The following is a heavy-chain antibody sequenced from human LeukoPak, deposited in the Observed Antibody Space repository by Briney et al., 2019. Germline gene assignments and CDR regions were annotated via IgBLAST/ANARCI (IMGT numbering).Heavy chain of an antibody. J-gene: IGHJ4*02. CDR3: ARGDVAAAGTVFDY. V-gene: IGHV1-69*06. D-gene: IGHD6-13*01. CDR1: GGTFSSYA. CDR2: IIPVFGTA. Sequence: SVKVSCKASGGTFSSYAVSWVRQAPGQGLEWMGGIIPVFGTANYAQKFQGRVTITADKSTSTAYMELSSLRSEDTAVYYCARGDVAAAGTVFDYWGQGTLVTVSS.